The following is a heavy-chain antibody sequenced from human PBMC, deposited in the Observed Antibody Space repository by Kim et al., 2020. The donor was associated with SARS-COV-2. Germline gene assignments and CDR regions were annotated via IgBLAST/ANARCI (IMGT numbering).Heavy chain of an antibody. CDR1: GGSISSYY. Sequence: SETLSLTCTVSGGSISSYYWSWIRQPPGKGLEWIGYIYYSGSTNYNPSLKSRVTISVDTSKNQFSLKLSSVTAPVTAVYYCPRGISSGWPNYYSYYGMDV. CDR3: PRGISSGWPNYYSYYGMDV. D-gene: IGHD6-19*01. V-gene: IGHV4-59*01. J-gene: IGHJ6*01. CDR2: IYYSGST.